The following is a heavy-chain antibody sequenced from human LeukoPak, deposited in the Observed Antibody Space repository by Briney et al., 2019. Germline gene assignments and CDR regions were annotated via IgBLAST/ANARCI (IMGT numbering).Heavy chain of an antibody. D-gene: IGHD6-13*01. V-gene: IGHV4-39*01. CDR2: IYYSGST. CDR1: GGSISSSSYY. CDR3: ARRDPQQLVFGY. J-gene: IGHJ4*02. Sequence: PSGTLSLTCTVSGGSISSSSYYWGWIRQPPGKGLEWIGSIYYSGSTYYNPSLKSRVTISVDTSKNQFSLKLSSVTAADTAVYYCARRDPQQLVFGYWGQGTLVTVSS.